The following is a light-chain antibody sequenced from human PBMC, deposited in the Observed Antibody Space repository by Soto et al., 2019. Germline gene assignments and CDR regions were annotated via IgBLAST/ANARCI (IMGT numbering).Light chain of an antibody. Sequence: QLVLTQPPSVSGAPGQRVTISCTGSSSNIGAGYEVHWYQQLPGTAPKLLIYGNNNRPSGVPDRFSGSKSGTSGSLAITGLQAEDEADYYCQSYDSSLSGYVFGTGTKLTVL. CDR3: QSYDSSLSGYV. V-gene: IGLV1-40*01. J-gene: IGLJ1*01. CDR2: GNN. CDR1: SSNIGAGYE.